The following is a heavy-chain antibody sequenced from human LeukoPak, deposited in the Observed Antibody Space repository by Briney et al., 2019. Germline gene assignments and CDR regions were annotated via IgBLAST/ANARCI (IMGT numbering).Heavy chain of an antibody. J-gene: IGHJ6*03. V-gene: IGHV1-3*03. CDR2: INAGNGNT. CDR3: ARGGRFANTDYYYYYMDV. Sequence: GASVKVSCKASGYTFTGYYMHWVRQAPGQRLEWMGWINAGNGNTKYSQEFQGRVTITRDTSASTAYMELSSLRSEDMAVYYCARGGRFANTDYYYYYMDVWGKGTTVTVSS. D-gene: IGHD3-10*01. CDR1: GYTFTGYY.